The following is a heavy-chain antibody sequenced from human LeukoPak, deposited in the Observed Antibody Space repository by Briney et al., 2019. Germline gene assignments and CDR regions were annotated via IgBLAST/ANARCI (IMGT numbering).Heavy chain of an antibody. CDR3: ARVSAAGGTRLFDY. CDR2: IYSSGST. Sequence: PSETLSLTCTVSGGSFSNYYWNWIRQPPGKGLEWIGVIYSSGSTNYNPSLKSRVTISLDTSKNQFSLKLNSVTTTDSAVYYCARVSAAGGTRLFDYWGQGTLVTVSS. CDR1: GGSFSNYY. J-gene: IGHJ4*02. D-gene: IGHD6-13*01. V-gene: IGHV4-59*01.